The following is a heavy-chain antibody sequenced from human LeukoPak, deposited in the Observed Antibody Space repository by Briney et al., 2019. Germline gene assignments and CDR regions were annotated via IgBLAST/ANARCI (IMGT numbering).Heavy chain of an antibody. CDR2: ISYDGSSK. D-gene: IGHD3-9*01. CDR3: AKEEYDILTGYPTFDY. J-gene: IGHJ4*02. CDR1: GFTFSSYG. V-gene: IGHV3-30*18. Sequence: GGSLRLSCAASGFTFSSYGMHWVRQAPGKGLEWVAVISYDGSSKYYADSVKGRFTISRDNSKNTLYLQMNSLRAEDTAVYYCAKEEYDILTGYPTFDYWGQGTLVTVSS.